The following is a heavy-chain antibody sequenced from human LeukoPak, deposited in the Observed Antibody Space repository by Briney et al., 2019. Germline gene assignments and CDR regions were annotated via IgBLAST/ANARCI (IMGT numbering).Heavy chain of an antibody. V-gene: IGHV3-48*04. Sequence: GGSLRLSCAAPGFTFSSYSMNWVRQAPGKGLEWVSYISSSSSTIYYADSVKGRFTISRDNAKNSLYLQMNSLRAEDTAVYYCAREGVVPAAYFDYWGQGTLVTVSS. CDR1: GFTFSSYS. CDR2: ISSSSSTI. D-gene: IGHD2-2*01. J-gene: IGHJ4*02. CDR3: AREGVVPAAYFDY.